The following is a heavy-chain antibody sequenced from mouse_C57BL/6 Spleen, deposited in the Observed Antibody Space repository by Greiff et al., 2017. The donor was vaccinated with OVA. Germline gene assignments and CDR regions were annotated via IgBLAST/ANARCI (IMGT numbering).Heavy chain of an antibody. D-gene: IGHD2-2*01. CDR2: INPYNGDT. J-gene: IGHJ2*01. CDR3: ARRGLRRGFDY. CDR1: GYSFTGYF. V-gene: IGHV1-20*01. Sequence: VQLQQSGPELVKPGDSVKISCKASGYSFTGYFMNWVMQSHGKSLEWIGRINPYNGDTFYNQKFKGKATLTVDKSSSTAHMELRSLTSEDAAFYYCARRGLRRGFDYWGQGTTLTVSA.